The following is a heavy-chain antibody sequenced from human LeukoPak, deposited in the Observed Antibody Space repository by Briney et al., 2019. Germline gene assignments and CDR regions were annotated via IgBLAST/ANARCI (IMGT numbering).Heavy chain of an antibody. CDR2: ISGGGGST. J-gene: IGHJ6*03. D-gene: IGHD6-13*01. Sequence: PGGSLRLSCAASGFTFSSYAMSWVRQAPGKGLEWVSAISGGGGSTYYAYSVKGRFTISRDNSKNTLYLQMNSLRAEDTAVYYCASWTGSSSWYGYYYYYMDVWGKGTTVTVSS. CDR1: GFTFSSYA. V-gene: IGHV3-23*01. CDR3: ASWTGSSSWYGYYYYYMDV.